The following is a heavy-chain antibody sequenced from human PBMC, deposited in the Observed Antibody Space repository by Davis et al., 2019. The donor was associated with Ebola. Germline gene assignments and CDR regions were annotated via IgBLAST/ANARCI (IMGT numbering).Heavy chain of an antibody. J-gene: IGHJ6*03. CDR2: IYHSGST. Sequence: PSETLSLTCTVSGGSISSYYWSWIRQPPGKGLEWIGSIYHSGSTYYNPPLKSRVTISVDTSKNQFSLKLSSVTAADTAVYYCARGRSRVRYMDVWGKGTTVTVSS. CDR1: GGSISSYY. CDR3: ARGRSRVRYMDV. V-gene: IGHV4-59*12. D-gene: IGHD4/OR15-4a*01.